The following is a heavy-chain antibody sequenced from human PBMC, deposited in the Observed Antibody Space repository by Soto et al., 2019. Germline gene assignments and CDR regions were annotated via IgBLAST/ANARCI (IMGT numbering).Heavy chain of an antibody. CDR1: GFTFSSYL. D-gene: IGHD2-2*01. CDR3: ARIASIVVVPAASGHWFDP. J-gene: IGHJ5*02. CDR2: INSDGSST. V-gene: IGHV3-74*01. Sequence: GGSLILSCAASGFTFSSYLMHWVRQAPGKGLVWVSRINSDGSSTSYADSVKGRFTISRDNAKNTLYLQMNSLRAEDTAVYYCARIASIVVVPAASGHWFDPWGQGTLVTVSS.